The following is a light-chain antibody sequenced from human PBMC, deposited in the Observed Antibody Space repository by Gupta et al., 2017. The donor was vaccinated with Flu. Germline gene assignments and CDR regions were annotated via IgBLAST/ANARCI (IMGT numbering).Light chain of an antibody. J-gene: IGLJ2*01. CDR1: SSDIETYTF. Sequence: ISVTGTSSDIETYTFVSWYQQHPGKAPKLIIYAVDRRPSGVSNRFSGSKSGNTASLTISGLQAEDEANYYCNSYTTSTTPGVFGGGTKLTVL. CDR2: AVD. CDR3: NSYTTSTTPGV. V-gene: IGLV2-14*01.